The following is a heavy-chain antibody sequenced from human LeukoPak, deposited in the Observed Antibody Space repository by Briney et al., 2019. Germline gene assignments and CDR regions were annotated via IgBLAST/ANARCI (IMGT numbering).Heavy chain of an antibody. CDR1: GGSISSYY. Sequence: SETLSLTCTVPGGSISSYYWSWLRQPPGEGLEWVGYIYYSRSTNYNTSLKSRVTISVATSKKQFSLKLSSVTAADTAVYYCARHTVVTAVEDAFDIWGPGTMVTVSS. CDR2: IYYSRST. CDR3: ARHTVVTAVEDAFDI. J-gene: IGHJ3*02. V-gene: IGHV4-59*08. D-gene: IGHD2-21*02.